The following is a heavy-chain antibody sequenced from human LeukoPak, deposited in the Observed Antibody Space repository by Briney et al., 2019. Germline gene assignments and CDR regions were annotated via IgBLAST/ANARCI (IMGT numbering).Heavy chain of an antibody. CDR1: GFIFSSYG. CDR2: ISGSGGAT. Sequence: GGSLRLSCAASGFIFSSYGMSWVRQAPGKGLEWVSAISGSGGATYYADSVKGRFTISRDNSRNTLYLQMSSLRAEDTAVYYCARRNPWFDPWGQGTLVTVSS. CDR3: ARRNPWFDP. V-gene: IGHV3-23*01. J-gene: IGHJ5*02.